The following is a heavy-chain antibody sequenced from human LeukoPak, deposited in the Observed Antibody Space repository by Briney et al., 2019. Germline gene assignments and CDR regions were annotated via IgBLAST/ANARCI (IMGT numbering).Heavy chain of an antibody. CDR3: AREGKIAVADMRGYYFDY. D-gene: IGHD6-19*01. J-gene: IGHJ4*02. CDR1: GGSISSGGYY. V-gene: IGHV4-31*03. Sequence: SETLSLTCTVSGGSISSGGYYWSWIRQHPGKGLEWIGYIYYSGSTYYNPSLKSRVTISVDTSKNQFSLKLSSVTAADTAVYYCAREGKIAVADMRGYYFDYWGQGTLVTVSS. CDR2: IYYSGST.